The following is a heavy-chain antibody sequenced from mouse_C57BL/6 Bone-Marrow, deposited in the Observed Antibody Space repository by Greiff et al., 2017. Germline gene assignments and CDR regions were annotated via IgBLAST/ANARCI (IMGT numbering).Heavy chain of an antibody. D-gene: IGHD1-1*01. V-gene: IGHV6-3*01. J-gene: IGHJ2*01. CDR2: IRLKSDNYAT. Sequence: EVQGVESGGGLVQPGGSMKLSCVASGFTFSNYWMNWVRQSPEKGLEWVAQIRLKSDNYATHYAESVKGRFTISRDDSNSSVYLQMNNVRAEDTGIYYCTLYYYGSDDYWVQGTTLTVSS. CDR1: GFTFSNYW. CDR3: TLYYYGSDDY.